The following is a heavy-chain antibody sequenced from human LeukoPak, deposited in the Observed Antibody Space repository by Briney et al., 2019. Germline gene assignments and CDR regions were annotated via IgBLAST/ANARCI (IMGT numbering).Heavy chain of an antibody. Sequence: GESLKISCKASGYSFTNYWIGWVRQMPGKGLEWMGLIYPGDSDTRHSPSFQGQVTMSVDKSTTTAYLQWNSLKALDTAMYYCARPVGGYAAVWGQGTLVTVSS. V-gene: IGHV5-51*01. D-gene: IGHD5-12*01. J-gene: IGHJ4*02. CDR2: IYPGDSDT. CDR3: ARPVGGYAAV. CDR1: GYSFTNYW.